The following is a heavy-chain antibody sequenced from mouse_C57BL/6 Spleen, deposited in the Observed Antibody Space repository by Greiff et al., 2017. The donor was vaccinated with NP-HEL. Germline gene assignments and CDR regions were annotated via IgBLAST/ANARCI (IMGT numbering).Heavy chain of an antibody. CDR1: GYTFTSYW. J-gene: IGHJ3*01. D-gene: IGHD1-1*01. Sequence: VQLQQSGTELVKPGASVKLSCKASGYTFTSYWMHWVKQRPGQGLEWIGNINPSNGGTNYNEKFKSKATLTVDKSSSTAYMQLSSLTSEDSAVYYCASYDYGSSPFAYWGQGTLVTVSA. CDR3: ASYDYGSSPFAY. V-gene: IGHV1-53*01. CDR2: INPSNGGT.